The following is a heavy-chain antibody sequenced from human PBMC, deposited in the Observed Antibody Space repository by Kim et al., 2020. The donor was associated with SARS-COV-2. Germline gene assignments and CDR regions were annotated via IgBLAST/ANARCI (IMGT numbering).Heavy chain of an antibody. J-gene: IGHJ6*02. Sequence: ASVKVSCKASGYTFTSYGISWVRQAPGQGLEWMGWISAYNGNTNYAQKLQGRVTMTTDTSTSTAYMELRSLRSDDTAVYYCARGYSSGWWDYYYYGMDVWGQETTVTVSS. CDR1: GYTFTSYG. CDR3: ARGYSSGWWDYYYYGMDV. V-gene: IGHV1-18*01. D-gene: IGHD6-19*01. CDR2: ISAYNGNT.